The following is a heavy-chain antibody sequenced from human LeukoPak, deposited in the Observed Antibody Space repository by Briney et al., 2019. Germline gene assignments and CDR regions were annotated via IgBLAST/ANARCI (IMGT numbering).Heavy chain of an antibody. CDR1: GFTFSSYS. D-gene: IGHD3-10*01. J-gene: IGHJ3*02. CDR2: ISSSSSYI. CDR3: ASDQYYYCSRSPRGYDAFDI. Sequence: GGSLRLSCAASGFTFSSYSMKWVRQAPGKGLEGVSSISSSSSYIHYADSVKGRFTISRDNAKNSLYLQMNSLRAQDTAVYYCASDQYYYCSRSPRGYDAFDIWGQGTVVPVSS. V-gene: IGHV3-21*01.